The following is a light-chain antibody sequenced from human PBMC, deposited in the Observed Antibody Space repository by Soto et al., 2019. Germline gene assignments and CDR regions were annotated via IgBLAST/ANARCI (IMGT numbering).Light chain of an antibody. CDR2: EVS. CDR1: SSDVGGYNY. CDR3: SSYTSTSPVV. V-gene: IGLV2-14*01. Sequence: QSALTQPASVSGSPGQSITISCTGTSSDVGGYNYVSWYQQHPDKAPKLMIFEVSNRPSGVSNRFSGSKSGNTASLTISGLQAEDGADYYCSSYTSTSPVVFGGGTKVTVL. J-gene: IGLJ2*01.